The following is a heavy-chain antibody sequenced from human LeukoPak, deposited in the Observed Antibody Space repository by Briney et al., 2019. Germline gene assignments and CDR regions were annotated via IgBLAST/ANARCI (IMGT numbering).Heavy chain of an antibody. J-gene: IGHJ4*02. CDR2: INHRGST. CDR1: GGSFSGYY. CDR3: ATRGGNYYDSSGYFDY. V-gene: IGHV4-34*01. D-gene: IGHD3-22*01. Sequence: SETLSLTCAVCGGSFSGYYWSWIRQPPGKGLEWIGEINHRGSTNYNPSLKSRVTISVDTSKNQFSLELNSVTAADTAVYYCATRGGNYYDSSGYFDYWARGTLVTVSS.